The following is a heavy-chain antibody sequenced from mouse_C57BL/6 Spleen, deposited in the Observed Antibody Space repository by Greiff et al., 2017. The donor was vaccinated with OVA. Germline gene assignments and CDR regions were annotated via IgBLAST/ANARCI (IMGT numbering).Heavy chain of an antibody. V-gene: IGHV3-6*01. D-gene: IGHD5-5*01. CDR1: GYSITSGYY. J-gene: IGHJ3*01. CDR3: ARAVPTSGPAWFAY. CDR2: ISYDGSN. Sequence: EVQRVESGPGLVKPSQSLSLTCSVTGYSITSGYYWNWIRQFPGNKLEWMGYISYDGSNNYNPSLKNRISITRDTSKNQFFLKLNSVTTEDTATYYCARAVPTSGPAWFAYWGQGTLVTVSA.